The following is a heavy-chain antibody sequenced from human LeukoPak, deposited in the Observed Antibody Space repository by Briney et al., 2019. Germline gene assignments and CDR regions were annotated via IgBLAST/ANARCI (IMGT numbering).Heavy chain of an antibody. Sequence: GGSLRLSCAASGFTVSSNYMSWVRQAPGKGLEWVSVIYSGGSTYYADSVKGRFTISRDNSKNTLYPQMNSLRAEDTAVYYCARGRVLGRYYDFWSGYPPAAFDIWGQGTMVTVSS. CDR2: IYSGGST. CDR3: ARGRVLGRYYDFWSGYPPAAFDI. D-gene: IGHD3-3*01. J-gene: IGHJ3*02. V-gene: IGHV3-66*01. CDR1: GFTVSSNY.